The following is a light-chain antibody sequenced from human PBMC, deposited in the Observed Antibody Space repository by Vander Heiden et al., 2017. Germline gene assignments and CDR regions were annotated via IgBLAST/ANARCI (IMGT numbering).Light chain of an antibody. CDR2: LGS. Sequence: DIVMTQSPLSLPVTPGEPASISCRSSQSLLHSNGYNYLDWYLQKPGQSPQLLIYLGSNRASGVPDRFSPSGSGTDFTLKISRVEAEDVGVYYCMQSSQTATTFAGPAKVEMK. CDR3: MQSSQTATT. CDR1: QSLLHSNGYNY. J-gene: IGKJ4*01. V-gene: IGKV2-28*01.